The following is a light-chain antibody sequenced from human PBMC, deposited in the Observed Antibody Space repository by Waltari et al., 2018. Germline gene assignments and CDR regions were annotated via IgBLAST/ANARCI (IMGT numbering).Light chain of an antibody. V-gene: IGLV2-14*01. CDR1: SSDVGGYNY. CDR3: SSYTSSSTVV. J-gene: IGLJ2*01. Sequence: QSALTPPASVSGSPGQSITISCPGTSSDVGGYNYASWYQQHPGKAPKLMIYEVSNRPSGVSNRFSGSKSGNTASLTISGLQAEDEADYYCSSYTSSSTVVFGGGTKLT. CDR2: EVS.